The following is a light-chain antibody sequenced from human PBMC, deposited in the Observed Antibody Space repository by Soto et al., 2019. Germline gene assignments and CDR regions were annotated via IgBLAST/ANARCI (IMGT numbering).Light chain of an antibody. J-gene: IGKJ2*01. V-gene: IGKV3-20*01. CDR3: QQYGDSPET. CDR2: AAS. Sequence: EIVLTQSPGTLSLFPGERATLSCRASQSVRSSYLAWYQVRPGQAPRLLIHAASRRATGIADRFSGSGSGTDFTLTISRLEPEDFAVYYCQQYGDSPETFGQGTK. CDR1: QSVRSSY.